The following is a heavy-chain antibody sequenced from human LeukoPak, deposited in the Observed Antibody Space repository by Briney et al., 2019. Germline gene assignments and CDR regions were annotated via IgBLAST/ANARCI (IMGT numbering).Heavy chain of an antibody. CDR1: GYTYTSYY. Sequence: ASVKVSCKASGYTYTSYYMHWVRQAPGQGLEWMGIINPSGGSTSYAQKFQGRVTMTRDTSTSTVYMELSSLRSEDTAVYYCARSDTAMARDYWGQGTLVTVSS. CDR2: INPSGGST. CDR3: ARSDTAMARDY. V-gene: IGHV1-46*03. J-gene: IGHJ4*02. D-gene: IGHD5-18*01.